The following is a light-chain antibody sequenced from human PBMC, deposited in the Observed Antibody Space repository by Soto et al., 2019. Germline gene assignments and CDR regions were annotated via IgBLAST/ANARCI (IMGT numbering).Light chain of an antibody. CDR1: QSVSGSY. V-gene: IGKV3-20*01. Sequence: EIVLTQSPGTLSLSPGERATLSCRASQSVSGSYLAWYQQKPGQAPRLLIYAASGRATGIPDRFSGSGSGTDCTLSIIRLEPEDCAVYYCQQYGDSPLSFGPGIKVDIE. CDR3: QQYGDSPLS. J-gene: IGKJ3*01. CDR2: AAS.